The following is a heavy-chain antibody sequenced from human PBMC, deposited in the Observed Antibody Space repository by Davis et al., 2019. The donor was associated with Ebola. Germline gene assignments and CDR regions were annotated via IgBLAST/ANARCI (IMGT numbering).Heavy chain of an antibody. CDR3: ARDSTMIVVEYYFDY. CDR2: ISSSSSYI. J-gene: IGHJ4*02. V-gene: IGHV3-21*05. CDR1: GFTLSSYS. D-gene: IGHD3-22*01. Sequence: GESLKISCAASGFTLSSYSMNWVRQAPGKGLEWVSYISSSSSYIYYADSVKGRFTISRDNAKNSLYLQMNSLRAEDTAVYYCARDSTMIVVEYYFDYWGQGTLVTVSS.